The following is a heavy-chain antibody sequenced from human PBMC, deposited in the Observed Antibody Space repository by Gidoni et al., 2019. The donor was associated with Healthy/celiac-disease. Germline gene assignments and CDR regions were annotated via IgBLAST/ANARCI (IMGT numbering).Heavy chain of an antibody. J-gene: IGHJ6*02. CDR2: INHSGST. V-gene: IGHV4-34*01. Sequence: QVQLQQWGAGLLKPSETLSLTCAVYGGSFSGYYWSCIRQPPGKGLEWIGEINHSGSTNYNPSLKSRVTISVDTSKNQFSLKLSSVTAADTAVYYCARGRRGSYYGYYYYGMDVWGQGTTVTVSS. D-gene: IGHD1-26*01. CDR1: GGSFSGYY. CDR3: ARGRRGSYYGYYYYGMDV.